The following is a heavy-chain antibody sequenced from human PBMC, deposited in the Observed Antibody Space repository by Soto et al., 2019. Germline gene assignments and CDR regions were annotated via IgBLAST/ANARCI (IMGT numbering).Heavy chain of an antibody. V-gene: IGHV1-18*01. CDR2: ISAYNGNT. D-gene: IGHD6-19*01. CDR3: ARDYPPPNSAVAGTTLYYYYGMDV. Sequence: ASVQVSCKASGYTFTSYGISWVRQAPGQGLEWMGWISAYNGNTNYAQKLQGRGTMTTDTSTSTAYMELRSLRSDDTAVYYCARDYPPPNSAVAGTTLYYYYGMDVWGQGTTVTVSS. J-gene: IGHJ6*02. CDR1: GYTFTSYG.